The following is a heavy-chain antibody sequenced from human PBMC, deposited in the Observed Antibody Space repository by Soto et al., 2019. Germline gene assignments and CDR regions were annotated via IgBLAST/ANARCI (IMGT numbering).Heavy chain of an antibody. CDR3: ARDILSVGPRANDAFDV. D-gene: IGHD2-8*02. J-gene: IGHJ3*01. CDR2: INPDNGNT. CDR1: GFSFSDNL. V-gene: IGHV1-3*01. Sequence: QVQLVQSGAEVRKPGASVNISCRASGFSFSDNLINWVRQAPGQSLEWMGWINPDNGNTRYSHTFHGRVTISRHSSARIAYVEVSDLTSEDTAVYYCARDILSVGPRANDAFDVWGQGTMVTVSS.